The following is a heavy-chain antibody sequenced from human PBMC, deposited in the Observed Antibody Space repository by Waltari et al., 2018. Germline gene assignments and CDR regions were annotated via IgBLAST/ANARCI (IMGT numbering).Heavy chain of an antibody. V-gene: IGHV2-5*01. CDR1: GFSLSTSGVG. D-gene: IGHD5-12*01. CDR2: TYWSDDK. J-gene: IGHJ6*03. Sequence: QITLRESGPTLVKPTQTLTVTCTFSGFSLSTSGVGVGWIRQPPGKALEWLALTYWSDDKRYSPSLKSRLTITKDTSKNQVVLTMTNVGPVDTGTYYCAHTRGDLKWQQTTYYYDYYMDVWGKGTAVTVSS. CDR3: AHTRGDLKWQQTTYYYDYYMDV.